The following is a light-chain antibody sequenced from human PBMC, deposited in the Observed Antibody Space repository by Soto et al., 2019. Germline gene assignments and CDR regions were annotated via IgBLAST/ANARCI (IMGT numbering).Light chain of an antibody. J-gene: IGKJ1*01. CDR3: QPYTNWPPWT. CDR1: QSVNSN. CDR2: GAS. Sequence: IVMTQSPATLSVSPGERATLSCRASQSVNSNLAWYQRRPGQAPRLLIYGASTRATDIPARFSGSGSGTEFTLTISSLQPEDFAVYYCQPYTNWPPWTFGQGTKVEIK. V-gene: IGKV3-15*01.